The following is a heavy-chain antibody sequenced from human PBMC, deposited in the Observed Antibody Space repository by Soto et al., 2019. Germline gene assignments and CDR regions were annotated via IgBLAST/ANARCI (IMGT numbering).Heavy chain of an antibody. CDR3: ARHDDCDNSPCSTGRWVDP. J-gene: IGHJ5*02. CDR1: GVSISSYY. CDR2: IYYSGST. D-gene: IGHD3-22*01. Sequence: PETLSLTCTISGVSISSYYWSLLRQPPGKGLEWIGYIYYSGSTNYNPSLKSRVTISVDTSKNQFSLNLRSVTTADTAMYYCARHDDCDNSPCSTGRWVDPWGQGTLVTVS. V-gene: IGHV4-59*08.